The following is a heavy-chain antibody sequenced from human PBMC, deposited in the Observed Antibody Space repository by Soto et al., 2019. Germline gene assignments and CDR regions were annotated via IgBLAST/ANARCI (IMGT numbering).Heavy chain of an antibody. CDR2: INHSGST. CDR1: GGSFSGYY. V-gene: IGHV4-34*01. J-gene: IGHJ4*02. CDR3: ARGERQPVLDY. Sequence: PSETLSLTCAVYGGSFSGYYWSWIRQPPGKGLEWIGEINHSGSTNYNPSLKSRVTISVDTSKNQFSLKLSSVTAADTAVYYCARGERQPVLDYWGQGTLVTVS. D-gene: IGHD6-6*01.